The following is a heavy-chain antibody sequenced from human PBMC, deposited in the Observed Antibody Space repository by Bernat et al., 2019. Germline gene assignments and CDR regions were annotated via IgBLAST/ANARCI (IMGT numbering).Heavy chain of an antibody. V-gene: IGHV3-33*01. CDR3: ARGIGQNGNDYLDS. CDR2: IWHDGSKK. Sequence: QVQLVESGGGVVQPGRSLRLSCVASGFTFHFYGMHWVRQAPGRGLEWVAVIWHDGSKKYYADSVKGRFTISRDNSENTVYLQMNSLRADDTAVYYCARGIGQNGNDYLDSWGQGTLVTVSS. J-gene: IGHJ4*02. D-gene: IGHD5-12*01. CDR1: GFTFHFYG.